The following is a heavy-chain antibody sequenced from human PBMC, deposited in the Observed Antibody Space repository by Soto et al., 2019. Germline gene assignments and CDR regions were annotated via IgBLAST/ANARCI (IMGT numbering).Heavy chain of an antibody. Sequence: GGSLRLSCAASGFTFSSYAMHWVRQAPGKGLEWVAVISYDGSNKYYADSVKGRFTISRDNSKNTLYLQMNSLRAEDTAVYYCARDVDTDMVNYFDYWGQGTLVTVSS. V-gene: IGHV3-30-3*01. CDR1: GFTFSSYA. CDR2: ISYDGSNK. J-gene: IGHJ4*02. CDR3: ARDVDTDMVNYFDY. D-gene: IGHD5-18*01.